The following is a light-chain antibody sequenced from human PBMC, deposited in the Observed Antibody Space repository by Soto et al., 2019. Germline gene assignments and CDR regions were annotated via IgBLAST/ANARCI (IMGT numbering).Light chain of an antibody. Sequence: QSVLTQPPSVSGAPGQRVTISCTGSSSNIGAGYDVHWYQQLPGTAPKLLIYGNSNRPSGVPDRFSSSKSGTSASLAITGLQAEDEADYYCQSYDSSLSGSVVFGGGTKLTVL. V-gene: IGLV1-40*01. CDR2: GNS. J-gene: IGLJ2*01. CDR3: QSYDSSLSGSVV. CDR1: SSNIGAGYD.